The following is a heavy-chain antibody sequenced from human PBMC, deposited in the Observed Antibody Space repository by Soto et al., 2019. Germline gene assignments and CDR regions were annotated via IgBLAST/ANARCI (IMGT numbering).Heavy chain of an antibody. J-gene: IGHJ3*02. Sequence: ASVKVSCKVSGYTLTELSMHWVRQAPGKGLEWMGGFDPEDGETIYAQKFQGRVTMTEDTSTDTAYMELSSLRSEDTAVYYCASAYDIVVVVAATPGAFDIWGKGTMVTV. D-gene: IGHD2-15*01. CDR2: FDPEDGET. CDR3: ASAYDIVVVVAATPGAFDI. CDR1: GYTLTELS. V-gene: IGHV1-24*01.